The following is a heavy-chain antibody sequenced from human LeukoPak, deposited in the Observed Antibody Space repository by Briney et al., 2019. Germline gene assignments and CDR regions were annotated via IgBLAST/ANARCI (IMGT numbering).Heavy chain of an antibody. CDR1: GGSMNNDY. CDR2: LSYSGTT. J-gene: IGHJ4*02. V-gene: IGHV4-59*01. CDR3: ARDPFD. Sequence: SETLSLTCTVSGGSMNNDYWSWVRQPPGKGLEWIGYLSYSGTTKYNPFFKTRVTISVDTSKNLFSLKLTSVTAADTAVYYCARDPFDWGQGTLVIVSS.